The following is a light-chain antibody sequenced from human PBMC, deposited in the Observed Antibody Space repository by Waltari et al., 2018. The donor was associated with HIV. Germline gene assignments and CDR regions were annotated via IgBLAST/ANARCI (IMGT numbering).Light chain of an antibody. CDR3: GTWVSSVSAGV. J-gene: IGLJ3*02. CDR2: DNN. V-gene: IGLV1-51*01. CDR1: SSNIGNNY. Sequence: QSVLTQPPSVSAAPGQKVTISCSGSSSNIGNNYVSWYQQLPGTAPKLLIYDNNKRRAGIPDRFSGSKSGTSATLGITGLQTGDEADYYCGTWVSSVSAGVFGGGTKLTVL.